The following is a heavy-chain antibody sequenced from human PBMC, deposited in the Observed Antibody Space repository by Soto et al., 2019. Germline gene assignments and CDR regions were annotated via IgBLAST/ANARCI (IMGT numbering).Heavy chain of an antibody. Sequence: PSETLSLTCAVYGGSFSGYYWSWIRQPPGKGRKGIGEINHSGSTNYNPSLKSRVTISVDTSKNQFSLKLSSVTAADTAVYYCARGRDIVVVVAATRYYYYYMDVWGKGTTVTVSS. CDR1: GGSFSGYY. J-gene: IGHJ6*03. V-gene: IGHV4-34*01. CDR3: ARGRDIVVVVAATRYYYYYMDV. CDR2: INHSGST. D-gene: IGHD2-15*01.